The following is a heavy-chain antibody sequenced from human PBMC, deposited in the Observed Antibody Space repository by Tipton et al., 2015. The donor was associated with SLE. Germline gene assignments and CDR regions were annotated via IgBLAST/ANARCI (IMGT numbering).Heavy chain of an antibody. Sequence: TLSLTCTVSGGFISSYYWSWIRQPPGKGLEWIGYIYYSGSTNYNPSLKSRVTISVDTSKNQFSLKLSSVTAADTAVYYCARHIGYYDSSGGAFDIWGQGTMVTVSS. CDR3: ARHIGYYDSSGGAFDI. CDR2: IYYSGST. D-gene: IGHD3-22*01. V-gene: IGHV4-59*08. J-gene: IGHJ3*02. CDR1: GGFISSYY.